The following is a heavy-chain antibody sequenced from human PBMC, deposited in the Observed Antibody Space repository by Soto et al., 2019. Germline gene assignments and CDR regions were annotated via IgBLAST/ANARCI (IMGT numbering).Heavy chain of an antibody. V-gene: IGHV4-59*01. Sequence: RVTISVDTSKNQFSLRLSSVTAADTAVYYCARVSGSYYHVYSFDYWGQGTLVTVSS. D-gene: IGHD1-26*01. J-gene: IGHJ4*02. CDR3: ARVSGSYYHVYSFDY.